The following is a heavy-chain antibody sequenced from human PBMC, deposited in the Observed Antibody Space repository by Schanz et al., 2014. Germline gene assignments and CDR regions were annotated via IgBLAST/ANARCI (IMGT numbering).Heavy chain of an antibody. V-gene: IGHV3-66*01. CDR3: ARGGPAYYFDD. Sequence: EVQLVESGGGLVQPGGSLRLSCTASGFTFSSYSMNWVRQAPGKGLEWVSFIYIGGNTYYADSVKGRFTISRDNSKNTVYSQMNSLRAEDTAVYYCARGGPAYYFDDWGQGTLVTVSS. J-gene: IGHJ4*02. CDR2: IYIGGNT. CDR1: GFTFSSYS.